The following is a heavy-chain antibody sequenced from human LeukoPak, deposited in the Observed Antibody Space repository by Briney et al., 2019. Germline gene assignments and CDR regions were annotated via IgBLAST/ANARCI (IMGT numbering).Heavy chain of an antibody. CDR2: ISGSGGST. J-gene: IGHJ4*02. V-gene: IGHV3-23*01. CDR3: ACLVGPWDNYFDY. CDR1: GFTFSSYA. Sequence: GGSLRLSCAASGFTFSSYAMSWVRQAPGKGLEWVSAISGSGGSTYYADSVKGRFTISRDNSKNTLYLQMNSLRAEDTAVYYCACLVGPWDNYFDYWGQGTLVTVSS. D-gene: IGHD1-26*01.